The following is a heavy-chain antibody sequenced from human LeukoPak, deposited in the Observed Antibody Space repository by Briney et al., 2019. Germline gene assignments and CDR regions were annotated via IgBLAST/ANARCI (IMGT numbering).Heavy chain of an antibody. J-gene: IGHJ4*02. D-gene: IGHD3-10*01. CDR1: GYTFTDYY. V-gene: IGHV1-2*02. CDR2: INPSNGGT. Sequence: GASVKVSCKASGYTFTDYYIHWVRQAPGQGLERMGWINPSNGGTNFAQEFQGRVTMTRDTSISTAYMELSRLTSDDTAVYYCARVGYFGSGSYCPYWGQGTLVTVSS. CDR3: ARVGYFGSGSYCPY.